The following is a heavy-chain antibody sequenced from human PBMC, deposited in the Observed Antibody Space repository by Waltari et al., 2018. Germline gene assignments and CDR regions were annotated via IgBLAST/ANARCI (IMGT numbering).Heavy chain of an antibody. CDR3: ARGGWPFPFDY. Sequence: QVQLVESGGGVVQPGRSLRLSCAASGFTFSSYGMHWVRQAPGKGLEWMGGIIPILGIANYAQKFQGRVTITADESTSTAYMELSSLRSEDTAVYYCARGGWPFPFDYWGQGTLVTVSS. V-gene: IGHV1-69*01. CDR1: GFTFSSYG. CDR2: IIPILGIA. J-gene: IGHJ4*02. D-gene: IGHD2-15*01.